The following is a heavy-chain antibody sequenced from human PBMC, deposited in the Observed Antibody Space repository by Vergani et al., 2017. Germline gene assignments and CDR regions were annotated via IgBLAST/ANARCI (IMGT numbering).Heavy chain of an antibody. CDR1: GDTFSSFA. D-gene: IGHD5-12*01. CDR2: IIPIFRTS. J-gene: IGHJ6*03. CDR3: ARDPTNSGDDFEGELGGPKDYHYYYMDV. V-gene: IGHV1-69*12. Sequence: QVQLVQSGAEVKKPGSSVKVSCKASGDTFSSFAFSWVRQAPGQGLEWIGGIIPIFRTSNYAQKFQGRVTLTADASTSTAYMEMSSLTSEDTAVYFCARDPTNSGDDFEGELGGPKDYHYYYMDVWGKGTTVTVSS.